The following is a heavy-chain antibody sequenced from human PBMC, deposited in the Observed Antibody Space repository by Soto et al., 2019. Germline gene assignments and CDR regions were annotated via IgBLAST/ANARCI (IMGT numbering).Heavy chain of an antibody. D-gene: IGHD3-16*02. CDR1: GGSISSGGYY. CDR3: ARGPAGGLSPFDP. CDR2: IYYSGST. V-gene: IGHV4-30-4*01. Sequence: SETLSLTCTVSGGSISSGGYYWSWIRQPPGKGLEWIGYIYYSGSTYYNASLKSRVTISVDASKNQFSLKLSSVTAADTAVYYCARGPAGGLSPFDPWGQGTLVTVSS. J-gene: IGHJ5*02.